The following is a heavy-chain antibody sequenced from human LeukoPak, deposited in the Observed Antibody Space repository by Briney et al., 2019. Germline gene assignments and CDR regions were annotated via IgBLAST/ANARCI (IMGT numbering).Heavy chain of an antibody. Sequence: SETLSLTCAVSGASFSGYYWNWIRQPPGKGLEWIGEISHSGSTNYNPSLKSRVTISVDASNKQFSLKLSSVTAAGTAVYYCARVYGGVWGSSRYWYNWFDPWGQGTLVTVSS. J-gene: IGHJ5*02. CDR1: GASFSGYY. D-gene: IGHD3-16*02. CDR3: ARVYGGVWGSSRYWYNWFDP. V-gene: IGHV4-34*01. CDR2: ISHSGST.